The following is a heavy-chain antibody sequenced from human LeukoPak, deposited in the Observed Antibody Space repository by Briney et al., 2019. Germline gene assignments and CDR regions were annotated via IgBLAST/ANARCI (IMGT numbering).Heavy chain of an antibody. CDR1: GFTVSGNY. CDR3: AKNWQQLVLRLGYFDL. D-gene: IGHD6-13*01. V-gene: IGHV3-53*05. Sequence: GGSLRLSCAASGFTVSGNYMSWVRQAPGKGLEWVSVIYSGGSTYYADSVKGRFTISRDNSKNSLYLQMNSLRADDTAVYYCAKNWQQLVLRLGYFDLWGRGTLVTVSS. J-gene: IGHJ2*01. CDR2: IYSGGST.